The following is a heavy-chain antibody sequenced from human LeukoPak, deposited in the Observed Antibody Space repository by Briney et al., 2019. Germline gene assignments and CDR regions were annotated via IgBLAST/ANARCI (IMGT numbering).Heavy chain of an antibody. CDR3: ARSDSAYAGRGWFDP. CDR2: MYYTGTT. D-gene: IGHD5-12*01. J-gene: IGHJ5*02. V-gene: IGHV4-39*07. Sequence: PSETLSLTCSVSGGSIRSLGYSWGWIRQPPGKGLEWIASMYYTGTTYYNPSLKSRVTMSVDTSKNQFSLNLTSVTAADTAVFYCARSDSAYAGRGWFDPWGQGTLVTVSS. CDR1: GGSIRSLGYS.